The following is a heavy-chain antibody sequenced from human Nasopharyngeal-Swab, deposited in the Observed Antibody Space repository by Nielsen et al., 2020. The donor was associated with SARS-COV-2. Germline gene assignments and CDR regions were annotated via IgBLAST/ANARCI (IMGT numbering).Heavy chain of an antibody. D-gene: IGHD3-3*01. CDR2: IKSKTDGGTI. V-gene: IGHV3-15*01. CDR3: TTDSRDYDFWSGYYPPSDY. J-gene: IGHJ4*02. Sequence: WIRQPPGKGLEWVPPIKSKTDGGTIDYAAPVKGRFTISRDDSKNTLYLQMNSLKTEDTAVYYCTTDSRDYDFWSGYYPPSDYWGQGTLVTVSS.